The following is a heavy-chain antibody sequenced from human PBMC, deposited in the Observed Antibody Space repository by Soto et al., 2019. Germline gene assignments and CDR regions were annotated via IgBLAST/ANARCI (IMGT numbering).Heavy chain of an antibody. V-gene: IGHV1-58*01. D-gene: IGHD3-3*01. CDR3: AAEDDFWSGHTPWTHGMDV. J-gene: IGHJ6*02. CDR2: IVVGSGNT. CDR1: GFTFTSSA. Sequence: ASVKVSCKASGFTFTSSAVQWVRQARGQRLEWKGWIVVGSGNTNYAQKFQERDTNTRDMSTSTAYIEQSSLRTEDTAVYYCAAEDDFWSGHTPWTHGMDVWGQGTTVTVSS.